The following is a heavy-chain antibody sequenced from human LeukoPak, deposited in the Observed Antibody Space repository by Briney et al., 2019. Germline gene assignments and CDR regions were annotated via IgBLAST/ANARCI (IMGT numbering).Heavy chain of an antibody. D-gene: IGHD3-10*01. CDR2: IIPIFGTA. Sequence: GSSVKVSCKASGGTFSSYAISWVRQAPGQGLEWMGGIIPIFGTANYAQKFQGRVTITADESTSTAYMELSSLRSEDTAVYYCAREDYGSGSYYDFDYWGQGTLVTVSS. J-gene: IGHJ4*02. V-gene: IGHV1-69*01. CDR1: GGTFSSYA. CDR3: AREDYGSGSYYDFDY.